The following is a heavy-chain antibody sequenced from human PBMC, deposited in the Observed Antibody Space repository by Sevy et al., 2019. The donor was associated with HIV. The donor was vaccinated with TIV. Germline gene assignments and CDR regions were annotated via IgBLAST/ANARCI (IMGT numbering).Heavy chain of an antibody. CDR1: GFTFSDYY. CDR3: ARGGDFNDRSAKRDFDY. V-gene: IGHV3-11*04. CDR2: ITSNGDTI. Sequence: GGSLRLSCASSGFTFSDYYMSWIRQAPGKGLEWVSYITSNGDTIYYADSVKGRFTISRDNSKNTLYLQMNSLRVEDTAVYFCARGGDFNDRSAKRDFDYWGQGTLVTVSS. J-gene: IGHJ4*02. D-gene: IGHD3-22*01.